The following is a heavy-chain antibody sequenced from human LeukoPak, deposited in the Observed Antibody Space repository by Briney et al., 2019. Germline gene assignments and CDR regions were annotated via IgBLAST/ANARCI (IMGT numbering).Heavy chain of an antibody. CDR3: ARGSTYYYYYYMGV. CDR2: VIPIFGTA. J-gene: IGHJ6*03. Sequence: EASVKVSCKASVGTFSSYAISWVRQALGQGLEWMGGVIPIFGTANYAQKFQDRVTITTDESTSTAYMELSSLRSEDTAVYYCARGSTYYYYYYMGVWGKGTTVTVSS. V-gene: IGHV1-69*05. CDR1: VGTFSSYA.